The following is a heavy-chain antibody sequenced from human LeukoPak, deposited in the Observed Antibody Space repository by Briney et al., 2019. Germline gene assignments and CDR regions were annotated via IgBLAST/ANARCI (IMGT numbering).Heavy chain of an antibody. V-gene: IGHV3-21*01. CDR1: GFTFSSYS. J-gene: IGHJ4*02. CDR2: ISSSSSYI. CDR3: ARGGPERDYFDY. Sequence: EPGGSLRLSCAASGFTFSSYSMNWVRQAPGKGLEWVSSISSSSSYIYYADSVKGRFTISRDNAKSSLYLQMNSLRAEDTAVYYCARGGPERDYFDYWGQGTLVTVSS.